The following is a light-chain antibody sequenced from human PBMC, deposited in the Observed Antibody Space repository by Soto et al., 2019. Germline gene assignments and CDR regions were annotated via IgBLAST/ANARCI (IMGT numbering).Light chain of an antibody. V-gene: IGKV3-20*01. CDR3: HQYAWSPLT. J-gene: IGKJ5*01. CDR1: QSVPKSY. Sequence: IVLTQSPGTLSLSPGERATLSCRASQSVPKSYLGWYQQRPGQALRLLIYDVSNRATGIPDRFSGSESGTDCTLTISRLEPEDFAVYYCHQYAWSPLTFGQGTRLEIK. CDR2: DVS.